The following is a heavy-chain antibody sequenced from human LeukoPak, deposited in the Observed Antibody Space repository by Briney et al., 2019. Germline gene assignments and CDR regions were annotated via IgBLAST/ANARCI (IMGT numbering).Heavy chain of an antibody. D-gene: IGHD3-22*01. V-gene: IGHV5-51*01. CDR1: GYSFTSYW. CDR3: ARLLAYYDSSGYPTWYYFDY. Sequence: GESLKISCKGSGYSFTSYWIGWVRQMPGKGLEWMGIIYPGDSDTRYSPSFQGQVTISADKSISTAYLQWGSLKASDTAMYYCARLLAYYDSSGYPTWYYFDYWGQGTLVTVSS. CDR2: IYPGDSDT. J-gene: IGHJ4*02.